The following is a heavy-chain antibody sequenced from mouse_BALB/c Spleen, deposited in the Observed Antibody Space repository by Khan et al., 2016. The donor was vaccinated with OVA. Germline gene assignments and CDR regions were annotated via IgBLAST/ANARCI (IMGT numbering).Heavy chain of an antibody. D-gene: IGHD2-5*01. CDR1: GYTFSSYW. CDR2: INPTSGYT. CDR3: ARDSIDY. Sequence: QVQLKESGAEQAKPGASVKMSCKTSGYTFSSYWMHWVKQRPGQGLELIGYINPTSGYTEYNEKFKDKATLSADKSSSTAYMQLTSLTYEDSAVYYCARDSIDYWGQGTTLTVSS. J-gene: IGHJ2*01. V-gene: IGHV1-7*01.